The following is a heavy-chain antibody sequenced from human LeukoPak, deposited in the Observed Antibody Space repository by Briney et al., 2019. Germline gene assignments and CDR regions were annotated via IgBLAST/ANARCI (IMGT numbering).Heavy chain of an antibody. V-gene: IGHV4-34*01. CDR2: INRSGST. Sequence: SETLSLTCAVYGGSFSGYYWSWIRQPPGKGLEWIGEINRSGSTNYNPSLKSRVTISVDTSKNQFSLKLSSVTAADTAVYYCARAGWLGPFDYWGQGTLVTVSS. D-gene: IGHD6-19*01. CDR1: GGSFSGYY. J-gene: IGHJ4*02. CDR3: ARAGWLGPFDY.